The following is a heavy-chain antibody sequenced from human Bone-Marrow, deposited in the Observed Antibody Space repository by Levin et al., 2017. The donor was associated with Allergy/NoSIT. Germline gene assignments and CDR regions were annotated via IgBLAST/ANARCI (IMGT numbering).Heavy chain of an antibody. Sequence: PGGSLRLSCTASGFTFGDYAMSWFRQAPGKGLEWVGFIRSKAYGGTTEYAASVKGRFTISRDDSKSIAYLQMNSLKTEDTAVYYCTRDRPPRGDFWSGYGMDVWGQGTTVTVSS. CDR3: TRDRPPRGDFWSGYGMDV. J-gene: IGHJ6*02. V-gene: IGHV3-49*03. CDR2: IRSKAYGGTT. CDR1: GFTFGDYA. D-gene: IGHD3-3*01.